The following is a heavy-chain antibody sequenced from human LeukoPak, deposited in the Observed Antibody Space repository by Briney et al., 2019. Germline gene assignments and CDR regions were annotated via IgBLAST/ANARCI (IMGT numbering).Heavy chain of an antibody. CDR2: ISYSSNYI. CDR1: GFTFSSYT. CDR3: ARERGSGWGGGIQH. D-gene: IGHD6-19*01. Sequence: GGSLRLSCAASGFTFSSYTMTWVHQAPGSGMQWVSCISYSSNYIYYADSVKGRFTISRDNTKNSLYLQMNSLRAEDTAVYYCARERGSGWGGGIQHWGQGTLVTVSS. J-gene: IGHJ1*01. V-gene: IGHV3-21*01.